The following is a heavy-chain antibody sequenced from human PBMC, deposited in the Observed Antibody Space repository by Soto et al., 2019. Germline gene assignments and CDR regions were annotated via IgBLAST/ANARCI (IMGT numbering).Heavy chain of an antibody. Sequence: SATLARTCRVSGADVNTYSWTWIRQRAGKGLEGIGRIYTSASINYNPSLKGRVTLSVDTSTNQVSLRLASVTAADTAIYYCARDREAGYNFYYGMDVWGQGTTVT. J-gene: IGHJ6*02. V-gene: IGHV4-4*07. D-gene: IGHD6-19*01. CDR3: ARDREAGYNFYYGMDV. CDR1: GADVNTYS. CDR2: IYTSASI.